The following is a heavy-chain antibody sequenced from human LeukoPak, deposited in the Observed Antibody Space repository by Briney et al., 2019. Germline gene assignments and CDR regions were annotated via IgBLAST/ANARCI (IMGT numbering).Heavy chain of an antibody. Sequence: GGSLRLSCAASGFIFSNYAMNWVRQPPGKGLEWVSGISRNSGSIDYADSVKGRFTISRDNAKNSLYLQMNSLRVEDTAFYYCAKDNRRHYTSGPNPDSLHWGQGALVTVSS. CDR1: GFIFSNYA. CDR3: AKDNRRHYTSGPNPDSLH. V-gene: IGHV3-9*01. J-gene: IGHJ4*02. CDR2: ISRNSGSI. D-gene: IGHD6-19*01.